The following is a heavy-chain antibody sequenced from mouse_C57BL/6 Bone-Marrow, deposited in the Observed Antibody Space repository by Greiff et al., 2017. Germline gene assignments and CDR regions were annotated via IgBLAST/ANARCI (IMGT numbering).Heavy chain of an antibody. J-gene: IGHJ2*01. D-gene: IGHD1-1*01. CDR2: IDPEDGDT. CDR1: GFNIKDYY. CDR3: TTAAFYGSSPSYFDY. Sequence: EVQGVESGAELVRPGASVKLSCTASGFNIKDYYMHWVKQRPEQGLEWIGRIDPEDGDTEYAPKFQGKATMTADTSSNPAYLQLSSLTSEDTAVYYFTTAAFYGSSPSYFDYWGQGTTLTVSS. V-gene: IGHV14-1*01.